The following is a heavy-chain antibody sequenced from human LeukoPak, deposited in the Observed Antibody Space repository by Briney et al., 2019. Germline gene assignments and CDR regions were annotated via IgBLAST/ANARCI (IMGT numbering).Heavy chain of an antibody. CDR1: GFTFGRYW. V-gene: IGHV3-7*01. Sequence: GGSLRLSCAGSGFTFGRYWMSWVRQAPGKGLEWVASINQGGSRLHYLDSVTGRFIISRDGAQNSLFLQMTRLRVDDTAVYYCARLKDDVTKLDYWGQGTLVSVSS. CDR3: ARLKDDVTKLDY. CDR2: INQGGSRL. J-gene: IGHJ4*02. D-gene: IGHD2-8*01.